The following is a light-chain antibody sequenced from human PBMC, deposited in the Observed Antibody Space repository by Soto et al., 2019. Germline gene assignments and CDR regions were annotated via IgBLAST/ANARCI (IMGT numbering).Light chain of an antibody. CDR1: SSNIGAGND. Sequence: QPVLTQPPSVSGAPGQRVTISCTRSSSNIGAGNDVQWYQQPQGKAPKLLIYGNYNRPSGVPYRFYGSHSGTSASLAITGLQAEDEADYYCQSFDNSLMGSVFGGGNKVTVL. CDR2: GNY. CDR3: QSFDNSLMGSV. J-gene: IGLJ2*01. V-gene: IGLV1-40*01.